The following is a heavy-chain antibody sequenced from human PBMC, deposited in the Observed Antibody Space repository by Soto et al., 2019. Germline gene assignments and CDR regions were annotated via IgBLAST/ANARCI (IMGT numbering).Heavy chain of an antibody. CDR2: ISSSSSYI. CDR1: GFTFSSYS. Sequence: PGGSLRLSCAASGFTFSSYSMNWVRQAPGKGLEWVSSISSSSSYIYYADSVKGRFTISRDNAKNSLYLQMNSLRAEDTAVYCCARDRDGGATSYYFDYWGQGTLVTVSS. D-gene: IGHD1-26*01. J-gene: IGHJ4*02. V-gene: IGHV3-21*01. CDR3: ARDRDGGATSYYFDY.